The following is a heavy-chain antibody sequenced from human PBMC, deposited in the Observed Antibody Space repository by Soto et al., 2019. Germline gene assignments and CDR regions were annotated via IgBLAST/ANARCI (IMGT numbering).Heavy chain of an antibody. D-gene: IGHD2-2*01. Sequence: SETLSLTCTVSGGSISSYYWSWIRQPPGKGLEWIGYIYYSGSTNYNPSLKSRVTISVDTSKNQFSLKLSSVTAADTAVYYCASLTVGYCSSTSCYGGWFDPWGQGTLVTVSS. CDR2: IYYSGST. J-gene: IGHJ5*02. CDR3: ASLTVGYCSSTSCYGGWFDP. V-gene: IGHV4-59*01. CDR1: GGSISSYY.